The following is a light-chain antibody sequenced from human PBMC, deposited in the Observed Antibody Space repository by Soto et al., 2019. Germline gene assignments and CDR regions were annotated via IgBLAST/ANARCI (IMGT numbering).Light chain of an antibody. J-gene: IGKJ4*01. Sequence: DIQLTQSPSFLSASVGDRVSITCRASQGISSYLAWYQQKPGKAPKLLIYAASILQSGVPSRFSGSGSGTEFTLTISCLQPEDFATYYCQQLNSYPLTFGGGTKVEIK. V-gene: IGKV1-9*01. CDR1: QGISSY. CDR2: AAS. CDR3: QQLNSYPLT.